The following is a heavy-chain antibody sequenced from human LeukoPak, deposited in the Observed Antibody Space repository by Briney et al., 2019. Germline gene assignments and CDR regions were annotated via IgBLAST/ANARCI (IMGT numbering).Heavy chain of an antibody. J-gene: IGHJ5*02. CDR1: GGSISSGSYY. V-gene: IGHV4-61*02. CDR3: ARGGYCSGGSCYPNNWFDP. D-gene: IGHD2-15*01. CDR2: IYTSGST. Sequence: PSETLSLTCTVSGGSISSGSYYWSWIRQPAGKGLEWIGRIYTSGSTNYNPSLKSRVTISVDTSKNQFSLKLSSVTAADTAVYYCARGGYCSGGSCYPNNWFDPWGQGTLVTVSS.